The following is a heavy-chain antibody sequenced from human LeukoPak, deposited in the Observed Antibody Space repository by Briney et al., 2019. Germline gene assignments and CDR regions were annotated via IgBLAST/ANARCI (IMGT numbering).Heavy chain of an antibody. CDR2: IYHSGST. Sequence: SQTLSLTCAVSGGSISSGGYSWSWIRQPPGKGLEWIGYIYHSGSTYYNPSLKSRVTISVDRSKNQFSLKLSSVTAADTAVYYCATGPFSDILTGSDYYGMDVWGQGTTVTVSS. V-gene: IGHV4-30-2*01. CDR3: ATGPFSDILTGSDYYGMDV. J-gene: IGHJ6*02. D-gene: IGHD3-9*01. CDR1: GGSISSGGYS.